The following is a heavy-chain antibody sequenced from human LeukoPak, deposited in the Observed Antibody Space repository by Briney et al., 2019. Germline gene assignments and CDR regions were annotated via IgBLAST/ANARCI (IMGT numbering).Heavy chain of an antibody. D-gene: IGHD3-22*01. CDR2: ISGSGGST. CDR1: GFTFSSYA. V-gene: IGHV3-23*01. J-gene: IGHJ4*02. CDR3: AFRGRVTMIVETFDY. Sequence: GGSLRLSCAASGFTFSSYAMSWVRQAPGKGLEWVSVISGSGGSTYYADSVKGRFTISRDNSKNTLYLQMNSLRAEDTAVYYCAFRGRVTMIVETFDYWGQGTLVTVSS.